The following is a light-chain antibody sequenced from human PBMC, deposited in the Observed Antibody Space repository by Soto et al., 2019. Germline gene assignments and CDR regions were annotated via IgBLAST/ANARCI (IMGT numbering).Light chain of an antibody. CDR1: QSVSSSY. J-gene: IGKJ1*01. CDR3: QQYGSSPTWT. CDR2: GAS. V-gene: IGKV3-20*01. Sequence: EIVLTQSTGTLALSPGERATLSCKARQSVSSSYLAWYQQKPGQAPRLLIYGASSRATGIPDRFSGSGSGTDFTLSISRLEPEDFAVYYCQQYGSSPTWTFGQGTKVDIK.